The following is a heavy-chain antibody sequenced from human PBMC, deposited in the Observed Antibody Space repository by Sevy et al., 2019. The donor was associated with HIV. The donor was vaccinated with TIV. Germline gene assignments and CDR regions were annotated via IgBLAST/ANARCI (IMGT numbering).Heavy chain of an antibody. CDR1: GFTFDDYT. D-gene: IGHD6-6*01. CDR3: AIDWSIAARPEPYYYYGMDV. V-gene: IGHV3-43*01. Sequence: GGSLRLSCAASGFTFDDYTMHWVRQAPGKGLEWVSLISWDGGSTYYADSVKGRFTISRDNSKNSLYLQMNSLRTEDTALYYCAIDWSIAARPEPYYYYGMDVWGQGTTVTVSS. CDR2: ISWDGGST. J-gene: IGHJ6*02.